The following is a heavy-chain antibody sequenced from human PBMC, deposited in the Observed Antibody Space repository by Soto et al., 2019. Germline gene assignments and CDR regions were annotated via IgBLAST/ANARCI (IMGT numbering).Heavy chain of an antibody. CDR1: GGSISSGGYY. CDR2: IYYSGST. Sequence: SETLSLTCTVSGGSISSGGYYWSWIRQHPGKGLEWIGYIYYSGSTYYNPSLKSRVTISVDTSKNQFSLKLSSVTAADTAVYYCARAPGGIVLVPAANWFDPWGQGTLVIVSS. J-gene: IGHJ5*02. D-gene: IGHD2-2*01. V-gene: IGHV4-31*03. CDR3: ARAPGGIVLVPAANWFDP.